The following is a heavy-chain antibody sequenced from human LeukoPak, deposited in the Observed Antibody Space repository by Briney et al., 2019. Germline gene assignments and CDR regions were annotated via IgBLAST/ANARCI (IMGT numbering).Heavy chain of an antibody. V-gene: IGHV3-7*01. CDR3: ARDDPSMIAALHY. D-gene: IGHD6-6*01. J-gene: IGHJ4*02. Sequence: PGGSLRLSCAASGFTLSGYWMDWVRQAPGKGLEWVANMNEDGSEKNYVDSVKGRFTISRDNAKNSVYLQMNSLSAEDTAVYYCARDDPSMIAALHYWGQGTLVTVSS. CDR2: MNEDGSEK. CDR1: GFTLSGYW.